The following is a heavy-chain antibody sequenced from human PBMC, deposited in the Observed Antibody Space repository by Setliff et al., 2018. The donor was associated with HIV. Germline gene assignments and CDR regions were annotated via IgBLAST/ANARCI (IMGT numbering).Heavy chain of an antibody. J-gene: IGHJ6*03. CDR2: IYSSGST. CDR1: GGSISDHY. CDR3: ARDNLTATTVTTYHYYYMDI. D-gene: IGHD4-17*01. Sequence: PSETLSLTCTVSGGSISDHYWSWIRRPAGKGLEWIGRIYSSGSTDYSPSLKSRLTLSVDTSKNQFSLKLNSVTAADTAVYYCARDNLTATTVTTYHYYYMDIWGKGTTVT. V-gene: IGHV4-4*07.